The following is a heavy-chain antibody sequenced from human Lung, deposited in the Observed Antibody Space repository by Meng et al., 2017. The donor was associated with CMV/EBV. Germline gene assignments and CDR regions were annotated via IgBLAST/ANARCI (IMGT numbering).Heavy chain of an antibody. CDR2: ISHTGQAL. CDR1: GFTFSDYF. J-gene: IGHJ4*02. V-gene: IGHV3-11*01. Sequence: LXCAASGFTFSDYFMTWIRQAPGKGLEWLSYISHTGQALYYADSVKGRFTMSRDNARKSLYLQMNSLRAEDTAIYYCAREGRKAADIWGQGTLVTVSS. CDR3: AREGRKAADI. D-gene: IGHD6-6*01.